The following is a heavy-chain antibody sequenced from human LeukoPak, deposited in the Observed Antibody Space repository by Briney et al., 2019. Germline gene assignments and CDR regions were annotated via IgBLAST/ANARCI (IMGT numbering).Heavy chain of an antibody. CDR3: AKNRGNYYYFDY. V-gene: IGHV3-23*01. J-gene: IGHJ4*02. D-gene: IGHD4-11*01. Sequence: GGSLNLSCAASGFTFSSNAMSWVRQAPGKGRDWVSAISGSGDNTYYADSVKDRSTISRDKSKNTLYLQMNSLGADDTAVYYCAKNRGNYYYFDYWGQGTLVTVSS. CDR2: ISGSGDNT. CDR1: GFTFSSNA.